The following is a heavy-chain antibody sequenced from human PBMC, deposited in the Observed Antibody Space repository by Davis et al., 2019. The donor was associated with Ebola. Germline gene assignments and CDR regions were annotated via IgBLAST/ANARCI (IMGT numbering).Heavy chain of an antibody. V-gene: IGHV1-69*13. CDR1: GGTFSSYA. Sequence: SVKVSCKASGGTFSSYAISWVRQAPGQGLEWMGGIIPIFGTANYAQKFQGRVTITADESTSTAYMELSSLRSEDTAVYYCARGDGYNGGWYFDLWGRGTLVTVSS. D-gene: IGHD5-24*01. CDR3: ARGDGYNGGWYFDL. J-gene: IGHJ2*01. CDR2: IIPIFGTA.